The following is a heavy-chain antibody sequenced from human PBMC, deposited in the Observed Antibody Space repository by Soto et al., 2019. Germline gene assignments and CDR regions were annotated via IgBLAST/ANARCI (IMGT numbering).Heavy chain of an antibody. J-gene: IGHJ5*02. CDR1: GYTFTNFG. CDR2: IGAYTDTP. Sequence: ASVKVSCKASGYTFTNFGVTWVRRAPGQGLEWMGWIGAYTDTPNYAQKFQGRVTMTIDTSTSTAYMDLRSLTSDDTAVYYCARVIQGVEAWFDHWGQGTLVTVSS. CDR3: ARVIQGVEAWFDH. V-gene: IGHV1-18*01. D-gene: IGHD1-1*01.